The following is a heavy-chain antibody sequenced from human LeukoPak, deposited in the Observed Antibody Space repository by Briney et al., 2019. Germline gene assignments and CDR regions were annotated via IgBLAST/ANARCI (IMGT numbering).Heavy chain of an antibody. D-gene: IGHD2-2*01. V-gene: IGHV1-2*02. Sequence: ASVKVSCKASGYTFTGYYMHWVRQAPGQGLEWMGWINPNSGGTNYAQKFQGRVTMTRDTSISTAYMELSRLRSDDTAVYYCAREFPLLCSSTSRLFPGTYYYYMDVWGKGTTVTVSS. J-gene: IGHJ6*03. CDR2: INPNSGGT. CDR3: AREFPLLCSSTSRLFPGTYYYYMDV. CDR1: GYTFTGYY.